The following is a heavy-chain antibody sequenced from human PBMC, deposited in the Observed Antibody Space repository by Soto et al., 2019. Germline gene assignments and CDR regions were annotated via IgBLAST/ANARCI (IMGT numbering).Heavy chain of an antibody. J-gene: IGHJ3*02. V-gene: IGHV4-34*01. CDR2: INHSGST. CDR3: ARYIVVVPAAIESGVWPDDAFDI. D-gene: IGHD2-2*01. CDR1: GGAFRGYY. Sequence: PSQTLCLTCAVYGGAFRGYYCSWIRQPPGKGLEWIGEINHSGSTNYNPSLKSRVTISVDTSKNQFSLKLSSVTAADTAVYYCARYIVVVPAAIESGVWPDDAFDIWGQGTMVT.